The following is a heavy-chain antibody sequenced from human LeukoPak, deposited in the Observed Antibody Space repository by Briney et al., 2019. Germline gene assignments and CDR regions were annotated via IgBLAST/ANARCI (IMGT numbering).Heavy chain of an antibody. J-gene: IGHJ4*02. V-gene: IGHV3-53*05. D-gene: IGHD6-13*01. CDR2: IYSGGST. CDR1: GFTVSSNY. Sequence: GGSLRLSCAASGFTVSSNYMSWVRQAPGKGLEWVSVIYSGGSTYYADSVKGRFTISRDNSKNTLYLQMSSLRAEDTAVYYCARDPEIAPYYFDYWGQGTLVTVSS. CDR3: ARDPEIAPYYFDY.